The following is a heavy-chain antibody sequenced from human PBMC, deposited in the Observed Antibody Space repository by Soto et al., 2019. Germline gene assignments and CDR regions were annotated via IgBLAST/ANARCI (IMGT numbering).Heavy chain of an antibody. D-gene: IGHD2-15*01. Sequence: QVQLVQSGAEVKKPGSSVKVSCKASGGTFSSYAINWVRQAPGQGLEWMGGIIPIFGTANYAQKFQGRVTITADESTSTAYMELRSLRFEDTAVYYCARGSGGSSYYYYGMDVWGQGTKVTVSS. J-gene: IGHJ6*02. V-gene: IGHV1-69*12. CDR1: GGTFSSYA. CDR3: ARGSGGSSYYYYGMDV. CDR2: IIPIFGTA.